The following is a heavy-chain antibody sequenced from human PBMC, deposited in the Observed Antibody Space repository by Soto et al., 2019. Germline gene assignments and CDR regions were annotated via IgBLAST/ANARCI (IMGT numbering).Heavy chain of an antibody. Sequence: GESLKISCKGSGYSFTSYWISWVRQMPGKGLEWMGRIDPSDSYTNYSPSFQGHVTISADKSISTAYLQWSSLKASDTAMYYCARLRGGDGYPRFFDYWGQGTLVTVSS. J-gene: IGHJ4*02. D-gene: IGHD3-16*01. CDR1: GYSFTSYW. V-gene: IGHV5-10-1*01. CDR2: IDPSDSYT. CDR3: ARLRGGDGYPRFFDY.